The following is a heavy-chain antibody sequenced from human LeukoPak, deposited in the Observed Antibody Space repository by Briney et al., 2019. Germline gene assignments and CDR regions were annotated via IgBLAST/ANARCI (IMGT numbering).Heavy chain of an antibody. D-gene: IGHD1-26*01. CDR1: GFTFSSYA. CDR2: IRVDGSTE. CDR3: ATYSGPDKWDASDM. Sequence: GGSLRLSCAASGFTFSSYAMAWVRQAPGKGLEWVATIRVDGSTEYPVDSMKGRFTISRDNAKNSLHLQMNSLRAEDTAVYYCATYSGPDKWDASDMWGQGTLVTVSS. V-gene: IGHV3-7*01. J-gene: IGHJ3*02.